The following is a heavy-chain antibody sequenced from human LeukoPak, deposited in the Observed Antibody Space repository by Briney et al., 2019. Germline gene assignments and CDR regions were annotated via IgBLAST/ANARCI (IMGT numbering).Heavy chain of an antibody. V-gene: IGHV3-48*04. Sequence: PGGSLRLSCAASGFTFSSYSMNWVRQAPGKGLEWVSYISSSSSTIYYADSVKGRFTISRDNAKNSLYLQLNSLRAEDTAVYYCTRDDYADSATDAFDVWGPGTMVTVSS. CDR3: TRDDYADSATDAFDV. D-gene: IGHD4-17*01. J-gene: IGHJ3*01. CDR1: GFTFSSYS. CDR2: ISSSSSTI.